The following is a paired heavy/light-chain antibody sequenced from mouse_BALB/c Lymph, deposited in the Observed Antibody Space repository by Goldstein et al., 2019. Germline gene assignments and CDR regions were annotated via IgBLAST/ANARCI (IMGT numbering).Heavy chain of an antibody. CDR3: ARYYRYYFDY. Sequence: EVQLQESGPSLVKPSQTLSLTCSVTGDSITSGYWNWIRKFPGNKLEYMGYISYSGSTYYNPSLKSRISITRDTSKNQYYLQLNSVTTEDTATYYCARYYRYYFDYWGQGTTLTVSS. V-gene: IGHV3-8*02. D-gene: IGHD2-14*01. J-gene: IGHJ2*01. CDR1: GDSITSGY. CDR2: ISYSGST.
Light chain of an antibody. V-gene: IGKV4-57-1*01. CDR1: SSVSSSY. CDR2: STS. CDR3: QQYSGYPLT. J-gene: IGKJ5*01. Sequence: ENVLTQSPAIMSASPGEKVTMTCRASSSVSSSYLHWYQQKSGASPKLWIYSTSNLASGVPARFSGSGSGTSYSLTISSVEAEDAATYYCQQYSGYPLTFGAGTKLELK.